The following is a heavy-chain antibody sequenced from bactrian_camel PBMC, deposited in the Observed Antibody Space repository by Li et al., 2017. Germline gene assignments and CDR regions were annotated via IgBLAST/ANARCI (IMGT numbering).Heavy chain of an antibody. Sequence: HVQLVESGGGSVQVGGSLRLSCTHFGYSSSRHCMGWFRQAPGKGLEWVSAISGRGDSTRYADSVKGRFTITKDDIKKVFYLDMNSLKPEDTAVYYCAADVSLVSVIAAYVRDFASRGQGTQVTVS. V-gene: IGHV3-3*01. CDR3: AADVSLVSVIAAYVRDFAS. CDR2: ISGRGDST. CDR1: GYSSSRHC. D-gene: IGHD6*01. J-gene: IGHJ6*01.